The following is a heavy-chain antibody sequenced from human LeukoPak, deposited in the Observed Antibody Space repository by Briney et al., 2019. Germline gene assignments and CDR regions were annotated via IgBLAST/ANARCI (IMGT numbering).Heavy chain of an antibody. J-gene: IGHJ4*02. CDR3: ARDLREYYDSSGYYVYFDY. V-gene: IGHV3-21*01. Sequence: GSLRLSCAASGFTFSSYSMNWVRQAPGEGLEWVSSISSSSSYIYYADSVKGRFTISRDNAKNSLYLQMNSLRAEDTAVYYCARDLREYYDSSGYYVYFDYWGQGTLVTVSS. CDR1: GFTFSSYS. CDR2: ISSSSSYI. D-gene: IGHD3-22*01.